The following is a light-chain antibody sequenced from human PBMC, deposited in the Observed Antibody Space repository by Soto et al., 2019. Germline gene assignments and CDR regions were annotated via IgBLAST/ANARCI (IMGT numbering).Light chain of an antibody. CDR1: QSINTN. CDR3: QQYGSSRGT. Sequence: IVMTQSPTILSLSPGERATLSCRASQSINTNLAWYQQKPGQAPRLLIFDTSARATGIPARFSGSGSGTDSTLTISILEPEDFAVYYCQQYGSSRGTFGQGTKVDIK. CDR2: DTS. J-gene: IGKJ1*01. V-gene: IGKV3-20*01.